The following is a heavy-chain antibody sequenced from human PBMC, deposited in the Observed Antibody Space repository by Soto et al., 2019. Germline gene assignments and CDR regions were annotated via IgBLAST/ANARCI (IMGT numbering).Heavy chain of an antibody. CDR3: ARDRRGWTTDHYFDY. D-gene: IGHD4-17*01. CDR2: INAGNGNT. V-gene: IGHV1-3*01. Sequence: ASVKVSCKASGYTFTSYAMHWVRQAPGQRLEWMGWINAGNGNTKYSQKFQGRVTITRDTSASTAYMELSSLRSEDTAVYYCARDRRGWTTDHYFDYWGQGTMVTVYS. CDR1: GYTFTSYA. J-gene: IGHJ4*02.